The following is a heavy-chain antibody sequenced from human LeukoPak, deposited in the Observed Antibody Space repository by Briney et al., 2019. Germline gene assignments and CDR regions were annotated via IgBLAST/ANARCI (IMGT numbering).Heavy chain of an antibody. Sequence: KAGGSLRLSCAASGFTFSDYNMSWIRQAPGKGLEWVSYISSSGTTIYYADSVKGRFTISRDNAKNSLFLQMNSLRADDTAVYYCARSRLWFGELSHFDYWGQGTLVTVSS. V-gene: IGHV3-11*01. J-gene: IGHJ4*02. CDR1: GFTFSDYN. D-gene: IGHD3-10*01. CDR2: ISSSGTTI. CDR3: ARSRLWFGELSHFDY.